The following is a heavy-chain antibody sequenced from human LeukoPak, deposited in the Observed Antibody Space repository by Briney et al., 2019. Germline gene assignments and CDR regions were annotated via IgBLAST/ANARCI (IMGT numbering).Heavy chain of an antibody. D-gene: IGHD6-19*01. CDR2: ISTYNGDT. Sequence: ASVKVSCKASGYTFSSSYITWVRQAPGQGLEWMGWISTYNGDTSYAQKFRGRVTMTTDTSTSTGYMELRSLRSDDTAVYYCARRIAVGDGFDYWGQGTLVTVSP. CDR1: GYTFSSSY. CDR3: ARRIAVGDGFDY. J-gene: IGHJ4*02. V-gene: IGHV1-18*04.